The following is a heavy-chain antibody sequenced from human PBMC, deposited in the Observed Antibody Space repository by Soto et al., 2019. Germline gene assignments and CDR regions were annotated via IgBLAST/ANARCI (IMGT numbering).Heavy chain of an antibody. V-gene: IGHV3-30-3*01. CDR3: ASEHDALDV. CDR1: GFPVTSYA. CDR2: ISHDGGIK. D-gene: IGHD1-1*01. J-gene: IGHJ6*02. Sequence: QVQLVESGGGVVQPGRSLTLSCAASGFPVTSYAIHWVRQAPGKGLEWVAVISHDGGIKHYADSVKGRFTISRDNSKNTLYLQMNSLRDEDTAVYHCASEHDALDVWGQGTTVTVAS.